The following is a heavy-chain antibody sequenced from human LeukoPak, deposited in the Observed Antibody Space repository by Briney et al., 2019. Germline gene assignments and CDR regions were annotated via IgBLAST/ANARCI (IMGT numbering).Heavy chain of an antibody. D-gene: IGHD2-15*01. Sequence: ASVTVSCKASGYTFTSYDINWVRQATGQGLAWMGWMNPNSGNTGYAQKFQGRVTITRNTSISTAYMELSSLRSEDTAVYYGARKDCSGGSCYPNWFDPWGQGTLVTVSS. CDR3: ARKDCSGGSCYPNWFDP. J-gene: IGHJ5*02. CDR2: MNPNSGNT. V-gene: IGHV1-8*03. CDR1: GYTFTSYD.